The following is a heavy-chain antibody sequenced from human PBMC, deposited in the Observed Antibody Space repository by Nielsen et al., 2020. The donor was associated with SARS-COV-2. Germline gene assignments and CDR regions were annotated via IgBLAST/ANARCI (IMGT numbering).Heavy chain of an antibody. V-gene: IGHV1-3*01. Sequence: ASVKVSCKTSGYTFTSFAIHWVRQAPGQSLEWMGWINAGNGNTKYSQKFQGRVTMTRDTSANTAYMELRSLSSEDTAVYYCARITPSSGWDYWGQGTLVTVSS. CDR1: GYTFTSFA. CDR2: INAGNGNT. CDR3: ARITPSSGWDY. J-gene: IGHJ4*02. D-gene: IGHD6-19*01.